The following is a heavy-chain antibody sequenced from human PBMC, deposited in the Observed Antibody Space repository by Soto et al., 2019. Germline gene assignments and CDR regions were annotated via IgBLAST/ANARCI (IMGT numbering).Heavy chain of an antibody. D-gene: IGHD3-10*01. V-gene: IGHV3-33*01. CDR3: ARAPSDYEPYYHYYAMDV. CDR1: GVTFISYG. Sequence: QVQLVESGGGVVQPGTSLRLSCAASGVTFISYGMHWVRQAPGKGLEWVAVIWYDGTIKYYADSVKGRFTISRDNSKQTLYLQMNSLRVEDTAVYYCARAPSDYEPYYHYYAMDVWGQGTTVTVSS. CDR2: IWYDGTIK. J-gene: IGHJ6*02.